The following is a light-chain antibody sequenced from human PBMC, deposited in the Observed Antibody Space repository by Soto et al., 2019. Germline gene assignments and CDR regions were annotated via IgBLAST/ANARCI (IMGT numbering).Light chain of an antibody. J-gene: IGKJ1*01. CDR3: QHTYIWS. CDR2: DAS. CDR1: QSISSW. V-gene: IGKV1-5*01. Sequence: DIQMTQSPSTLSASVGDRVTITCRASQSISSWLAWYQQKPGKAPKLLIYDASSLESGVPSRFSGSGSGTEFTLTISSLQPDDFATYYCQHTYIWSFGQGTKVDI.